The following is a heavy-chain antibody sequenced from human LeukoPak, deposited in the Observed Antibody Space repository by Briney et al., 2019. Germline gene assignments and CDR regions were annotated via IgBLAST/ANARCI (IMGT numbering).Heavy chain of an antibody. CDR1: GDSVSSGSYY. J-gene: IGHJ5*02. CDR2: IYYSGST. D-gene: IGHD4-17*01. CDR3: ARESTVINWFDP. V-gene: IGHV4-61*01. Sequence: PSETLSLTCTVSGDSVSSGSYYWRWIRQPPGKGLEWIGYIYYSGSTNYNPSLKSRVTISVDTSKNQFSLKLSSVTAADTAVYYCARESTVINWFDPWGQGTLVTVSS.